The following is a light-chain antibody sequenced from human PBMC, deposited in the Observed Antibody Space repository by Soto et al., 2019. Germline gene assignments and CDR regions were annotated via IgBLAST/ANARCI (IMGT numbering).Light chain of an antibody. Sequence: DIQMTQSPSTLSASVGDRVTITCRASQSISSWVAWYQQKPGKAPKLLIYDASSLESGVPSRFSGSRSGTEFTLTISSLQPDDFATYYCQQYNTYWETFGQGTKVDIK. CDR2: DAS. V-gene: IGKV1-5*01. J-gene: IGKJ1*01. CDR3: QQYNTYWET. CDR1: QSISSW.